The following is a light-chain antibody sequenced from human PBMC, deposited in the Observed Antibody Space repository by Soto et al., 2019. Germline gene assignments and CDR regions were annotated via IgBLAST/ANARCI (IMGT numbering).Light chain of an antibody. J-gene: IGKJ4*01. CDR1: QSISSN. CDR2: GAS. CDR3: QHYNAQPRT. V-gene: IGKV3-15*01. Sequence: EIVMTQSPATLSVSPGERATLSCRASQSISSNLAWYQQKPGQAPRLLIFGASTRATGIPVRFSGSGSGTEFTLTISSLQSEDFAVYHCQHYNAQPRTFGGGTKVEIK.